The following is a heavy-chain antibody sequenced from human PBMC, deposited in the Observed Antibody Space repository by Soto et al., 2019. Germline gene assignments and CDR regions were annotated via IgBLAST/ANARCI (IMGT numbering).Heavy chain of an antibody. CDR2: IYYSGST. D-gene: IGHD6-19*01. CDR3: ARRSVYYFDY. J-gene: IGHJ4*02. Sequence: PSETLSLTCTVSGDSISGSSYYWGWIRQPPGKGPEWIGTIYYSGSTYYNSSLKSRVTISVDTSKNQFSLWLNSVTAADTAVYYCARRSVYYFDYWGQGTLVTVSS. V-gene: IGHV4-39*01. CDR1: GDSISGSSYY.